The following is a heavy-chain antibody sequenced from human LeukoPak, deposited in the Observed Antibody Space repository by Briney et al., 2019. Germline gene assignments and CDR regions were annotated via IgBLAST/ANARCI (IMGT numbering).Heavy chain of an antibody. CDR1: GDTFSNYA. Sequence: SVKVSCKASGDTFSNYAISWVRQAPGQGLEWVGGIIPIFDTTKYAQKFQGRVMITADESTTTAYMELSSLRSEDTAVYYCARASTSTLVTTYFQHWGQGTLVTVSS. CDR3: ARASTSTLVTTYFQH. CDR2: IIPIFDTT. V-gene: IGHV1-69*13. D-gene: IGHD1-1*01. J-gene: IGHJ1*01.